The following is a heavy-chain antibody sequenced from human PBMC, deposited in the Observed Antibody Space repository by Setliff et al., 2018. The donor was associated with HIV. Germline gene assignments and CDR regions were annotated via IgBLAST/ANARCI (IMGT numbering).Heavy chain of an antibody. J-gene: IGHJ4*02. CDR1: GGSFPAYY. CDR2: INYSGDT. V-gene: IGHV4-34*01. CDR3: ARGDATWGCIDY. Sequence: SETLSLTCAVYGGSFPAYYWNWVRQPPGKGLEWIGEINYSGDTTYNPSLKSRVSMFIDTPKKQFSLKVASVTAADTAVYYCARGDATWGCIDYWGQGTLVTVSS. D-gene: IGHD7-27*01.